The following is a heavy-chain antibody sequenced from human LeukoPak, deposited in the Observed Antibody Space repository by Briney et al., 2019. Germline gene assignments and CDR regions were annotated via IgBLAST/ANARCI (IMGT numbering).Heavy chain of an antibody. D-gene: IGHD4-17*01. CDR2: IKPNSGGT. CDR1: GYTFTGYY. CDR3: ASGDFTDFDY. J-gene: IGHJ4*02. Sequence: GASVKVSCKASGYTFTGYYMHWVRQAPGQGLEWMGWIKPNSGGTSYAQKFRGRVTMTRDTSISTAYMELSSLRSDDTAVYYCASGDFTDFDYWGQGTLVTVSS. V-gene: IGHV1-2*02.